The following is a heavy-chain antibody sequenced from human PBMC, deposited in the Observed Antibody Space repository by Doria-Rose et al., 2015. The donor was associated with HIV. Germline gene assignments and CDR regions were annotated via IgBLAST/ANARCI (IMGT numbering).Heavy chain of an antibody. Sequence: LVKPSETLSLTCTVSAGSISSHYWSWIRQPPGKGLEWIAYIYYSGSTNYNPSLKSRVTISVDTSKNRFSLRLSSVTAADTAVYYCASGSRTIDFWGQGTLVTVSS. V-gene: IGHV4-59*11. D-gene: IGHD2-2*01. CDR1: AGSISSHY. CDR2: IYYSGST. CDR3: ASGSRTIDF. J-gene: IGHJ4*02.